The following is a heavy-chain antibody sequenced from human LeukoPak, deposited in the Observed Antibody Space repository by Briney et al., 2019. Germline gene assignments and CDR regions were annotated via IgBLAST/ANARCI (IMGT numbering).Heavy chain of an antibody. CDR1: GGSINSYF. V-gene: IGHV4-59*01. CDR2: IYYGGTT. CDR3: ARASTVSYYFDY. D-gene: IGHD4-17*01. J-gene: IGHJ4*02. Sequence: SETLSLTCAVSGGSINSYFWSWIRQPPGKGLEWIGYIYYGGTTKYNPSLRSRVTISKDTSKNQFSLKLSSVTAADTAVYFCARASTVSYYFDYWGQGTLVTVSS.